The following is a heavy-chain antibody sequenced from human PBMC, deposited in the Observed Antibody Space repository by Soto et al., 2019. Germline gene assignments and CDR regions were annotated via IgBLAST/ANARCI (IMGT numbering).Heavy chain of an antibody. CDR3: ARDQVRPPHCTNGVCYRFDY. CDR2: ISYDGSNK. V-gene: IGHV3-30-3*01. D-gene: IGHD2-8*01. Sequence: PGGSLRLSCGASGFTFSSYAMHWVRQAPGKGLEWVAVISYDGSNKYYADSVKGRFTISRDNSKNTLYLQMNSLRAEDTAVYYCARDQVRPPHCTNGVCYRFDYWGQGTLVTVSS. CDR1: GFTFSSYA. J-gene: IGHJ4*02.